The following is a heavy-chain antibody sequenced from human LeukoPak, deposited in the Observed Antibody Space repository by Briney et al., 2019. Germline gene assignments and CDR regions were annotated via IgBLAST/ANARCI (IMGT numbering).Heavy chain of an antibody. CDR2: IWYDGSNK. V-gene: IGHV3-33*01. CDR3: ARDADDSSSWYYFDY. J-gene: IGHJ4*02. CDR1: GFTFSSYG. Sequence: PGRSLRLSCAASGFTFSSYGMHWVRQAPGKGLEWVAVIWYDGSNKYYADSVKGRFTISRDNSKNTLYLQMNSLRAEDTAVYYCARDADDSSSWYYFDYWGQGTLVTVSS. D-gene: IGHD6-13*01.